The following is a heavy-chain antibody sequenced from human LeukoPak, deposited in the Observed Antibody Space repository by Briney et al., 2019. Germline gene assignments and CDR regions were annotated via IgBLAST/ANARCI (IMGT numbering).Heavy chain of an antibody. D-gene: IGHD3-3*01. Sequence: SETLSLTCTVSGGSISSSSYYWGWIRQPPGKGPEWIGSIYYSGSTYYNPSLKSRVTISVDTSKNQFSLKLSSVTAADTAVYYCASLHPTITIFGVVTNDYWGQGTLVTVSS. CDR3: ASLHPTITIFGVVTNDY. J-gene: IGHJ4*02. CDR1: GGSISSSSYY. V-gene: IGHV4-39*01. CDR2: IYYSGST.